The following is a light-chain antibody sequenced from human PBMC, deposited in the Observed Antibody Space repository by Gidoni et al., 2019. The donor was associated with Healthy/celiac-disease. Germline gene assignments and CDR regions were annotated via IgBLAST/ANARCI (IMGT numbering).Light chain of an antibody. Sequence: DIQMTQSPSSLSASVGDRVTITCQASQDISNYLNWYQQKPGKAPKLLIYDASNLETGVPSMFCGSGSGTDFTFTISSLPPADIAPYYCQQYAPWLVSFXPXTKVDIK. CDR2: DAS. J-gene: IGKJ3*01. CDR3: QQYAPWLVS. V-gene: IGKV1-33*01. CDR1: QDISNY.